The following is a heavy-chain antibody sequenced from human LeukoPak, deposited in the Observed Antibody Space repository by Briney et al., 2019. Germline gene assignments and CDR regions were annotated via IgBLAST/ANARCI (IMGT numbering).Heavy chain of an antibody. CDR2: VKSNSGGT. D-gene: IGHD2-2*01. Sequence: ASVKVSCKASAYTFTDYYMHWVRLAPGQGLEWRGWVKSNSGGTNYVQKYQGWVTMTRDTSINTAYMELSRLKSDETAVYYCARANFLYCSSTSCLFDYWGQGTLVTVSS. CDR1: AYTFTDYY. V-gene: IGHV1-2*04. CDR3: ARANFLYCSSTSCLFDY. J-gene: IGHJ4*02.